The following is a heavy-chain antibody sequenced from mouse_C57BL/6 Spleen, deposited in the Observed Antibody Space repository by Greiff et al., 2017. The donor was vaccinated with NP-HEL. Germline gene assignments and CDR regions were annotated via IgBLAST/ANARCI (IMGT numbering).Heavy chain of an antibody. CDR2: IRSKSNNYAT. D-gene: IGHD6-1*01. J-gene: IGHJ4*01. V-gene: IGHV10-1*01. CDR1: GFSFNTYA. Sequence: EVKLVESGGGLVQPKGSLKLSCAASGFSFNTYAMNWVRQAPGKGVEWVARIRSKSNNYATYYADSVKDRFTISRDDSESMLYLQMNNLKTEDTAMYYCVRHLRAMDYWGQGTSVTVSS. CDR3: VRHLRAMDY.